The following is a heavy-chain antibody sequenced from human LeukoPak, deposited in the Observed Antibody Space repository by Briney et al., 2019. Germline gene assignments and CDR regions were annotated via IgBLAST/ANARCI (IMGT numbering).Heavy chain of an antibody. CDR3: ARGGYRQKEF. V-gene: IGHV3-23*01. D-gene: IGHD2-15*01. Sequence: GRSLRLSCAASGFTFSSYAMHWVRQAPGKGLEWVSAISGSGGSTYYADSVKGRFTISRDNSKNTLYLQMNSLRVEDTAVYYCARGGYRQKEFWGQGTLVTVSS. CDR2: ISGSGGST. CDR1: GFTFSSYA. J-gene: IGHJ4*02.